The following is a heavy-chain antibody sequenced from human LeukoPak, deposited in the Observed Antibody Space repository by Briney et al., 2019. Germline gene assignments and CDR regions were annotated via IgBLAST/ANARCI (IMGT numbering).Heavy chain of an antibody. CDR2: INHNGNV. CDR1: NGSFSGYS. J-gene: IGHJ5*02. V-gene: IGHV4-34*01. CDR3: ARGKVVADGPGPETESYNWFDP. D-gene: IGHD2-15*01. Sequence: SETLSLTCSVHNGSFSGYSWSWIRQFPGKRLEWIADINHNGNVNYNPSLESRVTISVDTSKNQFSLKLSPVTAADTAVCYCARGKVVADGPGPETESYNWFDPWGQGTLVTVSS.